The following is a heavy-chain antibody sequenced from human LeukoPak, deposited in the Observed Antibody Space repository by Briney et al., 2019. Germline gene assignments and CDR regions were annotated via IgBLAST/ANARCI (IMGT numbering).Heavy chain of an antibody. CDR1: GGSFSGYY. Sequence: SETLSLTCAVYGGSFSGYYWSWIRQFPGKGLEWIGEIDPSGNTNYSPSLKSRVTISLDTSNNQFSLKLSFVTAADTAIYFCARGGGEAPSSWGQGTLVTVSS. J-gene: IGHJ4*02. CDR2: IDPSGNT. CDR3: ARGGGEAPSS. V-gene: IGHV4-34*01. D-gene: IGHD2-21*01.